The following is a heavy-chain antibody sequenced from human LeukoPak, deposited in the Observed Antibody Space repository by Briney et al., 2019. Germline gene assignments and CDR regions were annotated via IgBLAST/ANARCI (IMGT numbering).Heavy chain of an antibody. D-gene: IGHD2-21*02. J-gene: IGHJ4*02. CDR2: FDPEDGET. CDR1: GYTLTELS. V-gene: IGHV1-24*01. Sequence: GASVKVSCKVSGYTLTELSMHWVRQAPGKGLEWMGGFDPEDGETIYAQKFQGRVTMTEDTSTDTAYMELSGLRSEDTAVYYCATGLPGALRPLLGYWGQGTLVTVSS. CDR3: ATGLPGALRPLLGY.